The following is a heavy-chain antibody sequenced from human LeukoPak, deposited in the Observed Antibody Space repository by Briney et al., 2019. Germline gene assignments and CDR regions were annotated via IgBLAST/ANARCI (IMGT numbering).Heavy chain of an antibody. CDR1: GFTVSTYE. CDR2: ITSSSSTI. V-gene: IGHV3-48*03. CDR3: VDSGLNN. Sequence: PGGSLRLSCAASGFTVSTYERNWVRQAPGKGLDCVSYITSSSSTIYYADSVKGRFTISRDNAKNSLFLQMNSLRAEDTAVYYCVDSGLNNWGQGTLVTVSS. D-gene: IGHD3/OR15-3a*01. J-gene: IGHJ4*02.